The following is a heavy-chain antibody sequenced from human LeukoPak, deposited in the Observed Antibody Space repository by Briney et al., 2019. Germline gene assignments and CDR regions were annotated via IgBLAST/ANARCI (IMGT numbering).Heavy chain of an antibody. CDR2: IYYSGST. Sequence: SETLSLTCSVSGGSISSYYWSWIRQPPGKGLEWIGYIYYSGSTNYNPSLKSRVTISVDTSKSQFSLKLSSVTAADTAVYYCATLGSHYFDYWGQGTLVTVSS. CDR1: GGSISSYY. J-gene: IGHJ4*02. CDR3: ATLGSHYFDY. D-gene: IGHD3-3*02. V-gene: IGHV4-59*08.